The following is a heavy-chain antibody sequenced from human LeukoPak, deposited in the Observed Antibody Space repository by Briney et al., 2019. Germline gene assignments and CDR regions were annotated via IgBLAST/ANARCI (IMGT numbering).Heavy chain of an antibody. CDR2: THYRSKWYT. CDR3: ARVRDYGGNVFDY. V-gene: IGHV6-1*01. CDR1: GYSVSSNSAT. J-gene: IGHJ4*02. Sequence: SQTLSLTCAISGYSVSSNSATCNWIRQSPSTGLEWLGRTHYRSKWYTDYAVSVKSRITINPDTSKNQFSLQLNSVPPEDTAVYYCARVRDYGGNVFDYWGQGTLVTVSS. D-gene: IGHD4-23*01.